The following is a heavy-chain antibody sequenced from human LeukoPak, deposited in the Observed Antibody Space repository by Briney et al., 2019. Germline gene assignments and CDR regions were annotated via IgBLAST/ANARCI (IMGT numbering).Heavy chain of an antibody. J-gene: IGHJ4*02. D-gene: IGHD3-9*01. Sequence: GGSLRLSCAASGFTFSSYWMSWVRQAPGKGLEWVANIKQDGSEKHYVDSVKGRFTISRDNAKNSLYLQMNSLRAEDTAVYYCAREDYDILTGYYTFDYWGQGTLVTVSS. CDR3: AREDYDILTGYYTFDY. CDR1: GFTFSSYW. CDR2: IKQDGSEK. V-gene: IGHV3-7*03.